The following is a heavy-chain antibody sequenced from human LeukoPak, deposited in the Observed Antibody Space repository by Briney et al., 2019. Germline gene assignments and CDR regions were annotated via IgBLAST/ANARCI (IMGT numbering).Heavy chain of an antibody. D-gene: IGHD2-2*01. V-gene: IGHV4-39*07. J-gene: IGHJ3*02. CDR2: IYYSGKT. Sequence: SETLSLTCTVSGGSISTSSYLWGWFRQPPGRALECIGTIYYSGKTYYNPSLNSRVTISIHTSKNEFSLKLSSVTAADRAVYYCARSGPPAGRPDAFDIWGQGTMATVSS. CDR1: GGSISTSSYL. CDR3: ARSGPPAGRPDAFDI.